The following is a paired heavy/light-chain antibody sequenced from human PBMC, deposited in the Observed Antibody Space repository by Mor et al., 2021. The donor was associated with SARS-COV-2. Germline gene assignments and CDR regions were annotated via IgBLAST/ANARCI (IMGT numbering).Light chain of an antibody. CDR3: QHLNRYPPLT. CDR2: AAS. CDR1: QGISSY. Sequence: DIQLTQSPSFLSASVGDRVTITCRASQGISSYLAWYQQKPGKAPKLLIYAASTLQSGVPSRFSGSGSGTEFTLTISSLQPEDFATYYCQHLNRYPPLTFAEGTKVEI. V-gene: IGKV1-9*01. J-gene: IGKJ4*01.
Heavy chain of an antibody. CDR1: GFTFRSFG. Sequence: QVQLVESGGGVVQPGRSLRLSCAASGFTFRSFGMHWVRQAPGKGLEWVAVISFDENYKYYTDSVQGRFTISRDNSENSVFLQMSSLSAEDTAVYYCARDKGSGSGNSHSGVYMYYYGLDVWGQGTTVTVPS. J-gene: IGHJ6*02. D-gene: IGHD3-10*01. CDR3: ARDKGSGSGNSHSGVYMYYYGLDV. CDR2: ISFDENYK. V-gene: IGHV3-30*03.